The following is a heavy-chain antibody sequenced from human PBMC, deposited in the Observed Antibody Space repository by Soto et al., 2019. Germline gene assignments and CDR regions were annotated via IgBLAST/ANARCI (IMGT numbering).Heavy chain of an antibody. D-gene: IGHD1-20*01. CDR3: AKGGGITGRYYFDY. V-gene: IGHV3-23*01. J-gene: IGHJ4*02. Sequence: LRLSCAASGFTFSSYAMSWVRQAPGKGLEWVSAISGSGGSTYYADSVKGRFTISRDNSKNTLCLQMNSLRAEDTAVYYCAKGGGITGRYYFDYWGQGTLVTVSS. CDR2: ISGSGGST. CDR1: GFTFSSYA.